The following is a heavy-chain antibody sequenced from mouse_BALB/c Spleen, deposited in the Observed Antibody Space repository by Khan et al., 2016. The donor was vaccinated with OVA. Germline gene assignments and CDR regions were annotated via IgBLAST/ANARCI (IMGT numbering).Heavy chain of an antibody. CDR3: ARHNYVPFAY. J-gene: IGHJ3*01. V-gene: IGHV5-9-3*01. CDR2: ISSGGDYT. Sequence: EVELVESGGDLVKSGGSLKLSCSASGFTFSTFAMSWVRQTPEKRLEWVTTISSGGDYTYYPDSVKGRFTISRDNAMNTLYLRMSSLRSEDTAMYYCARHNYVPFAYWGQGTLVPVSA. CDR1: GFTFSTFA. D-gene: IGHD2-1*01.